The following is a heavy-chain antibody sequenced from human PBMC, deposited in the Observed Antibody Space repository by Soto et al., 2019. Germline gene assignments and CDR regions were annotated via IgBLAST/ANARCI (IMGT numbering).Heavy chain of an antibody. CDR3: ARQGMTTVTTIDY. V-gene: IGHV1-8*01. CDR2: MNPNSGNT. J-gene: IGHJ4*02. Sequence: EASVKVSCKASGYTFTSYDINWVRQATGQGLEWMGWMNPNSGNTGYAQKFQGRVTMTRNTSISTAYMELSSLKASDTAMYYCARQGMTTVTTIDYWGQGTLVTVSS. D-gene: IGHD4-4*01. CDR1: GYTFTSYD.